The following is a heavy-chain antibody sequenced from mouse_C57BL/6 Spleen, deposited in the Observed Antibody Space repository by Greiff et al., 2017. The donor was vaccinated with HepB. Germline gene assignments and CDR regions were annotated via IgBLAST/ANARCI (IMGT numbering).Heavy chain of an antibody. CDR1: GYSFTSGYY. CDR3: AREEGNYDFDY. Sequence: ESGPGLVKPSQSLSLTCPVTGYSFTSGYYWNWIRKFPGNKLEWMGYRRYDGSNNYNQTLKNRISITRDTSKNQFYLKLNSVTTEDTATYYCAREEGNYDFDYWGQGTTLTVSS. J-gene: IGHJ2*01. D-gene: IGHD2-1*01. CDR2: RRYDGSN. V-gene: IGHV3-6*01.